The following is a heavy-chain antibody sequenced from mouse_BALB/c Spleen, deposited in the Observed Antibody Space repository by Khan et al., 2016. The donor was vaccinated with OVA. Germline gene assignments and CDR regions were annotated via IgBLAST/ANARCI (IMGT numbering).Heavy chain of an antibody. CDR3: ARAYYRYDGYYAMDY. D-gene: IGHD2-14*01. V-gene: IGHV2-6-4*01. J-gene: IGHJ4*01. Sequence: QVQLKQSGPGLVAPSQSLSITCTVSGFSLSRYNIHWVRQPPGKGLEWLGMIWGGGGTDYNSPLKSRLNIRKDNSKSQVFLKMNSLQTDDTAMYYCARAYYRYDGYYAMDYWGQGISVTVSS. CDR2: IWGGGGT. CDR1: GFSLSRYN.